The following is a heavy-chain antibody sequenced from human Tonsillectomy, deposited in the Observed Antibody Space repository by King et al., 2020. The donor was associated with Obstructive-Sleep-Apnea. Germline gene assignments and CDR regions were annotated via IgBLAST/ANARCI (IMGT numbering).Heavy chain of an antibody. D-gene: IGHD6-13*01. Sequence: VQLVESGAEVKKPGASVKVSCKASGYTFSNYGISWVRQAPGQGLEWMGWISAYNGNTHYAQKLQGRVTLTTDTSTTTANMELRSLRSDDTAVYYCARESQQLALNWGQGTLVTVSS. CDR2: ISAYNGNT. J-gene: IGHJ4*02. CDR1: GYTFSNYG. CDR3: ARESQQLALN. V-gene: IGHV1-18*04.